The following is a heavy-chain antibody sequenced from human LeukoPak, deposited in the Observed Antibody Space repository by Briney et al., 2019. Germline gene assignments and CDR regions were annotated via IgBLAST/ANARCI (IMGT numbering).Heavy chain of an antibody. CDR3: ASMVDTAMVTSAFDI. CDR2: IIPILGIA. CDR1: GGTFSSYA. Sequence: SVKVSCKASGGTFSSYAISWVRQAPGQGLEWMGRIIPILGIANYARKFQGRVTITADKSTSTAYMELSSLRSEDTAVYYCASMVDTAMVTSAFDIWGQGTMVTVSS. V-gene: IGHV1-69*04. D-gene: IGHD5-18*01. J-gene: IGHJ3*02.